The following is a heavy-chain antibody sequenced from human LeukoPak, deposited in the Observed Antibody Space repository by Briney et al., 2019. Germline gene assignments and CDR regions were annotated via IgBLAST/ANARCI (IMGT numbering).Heavy chain of an antibody. CDR3: FIAVAGRYFDY. J-gene: IGHJ4*02. Sequence: ASVKVSCKASGYTFTSYDINWVRQATGQGLEWMGWMNPNSGNTGYAQKVQGRVTMTRNTSITTAYMELSSLRSEDTAVYYCFIAVAGRYFDYWGQGTLVTVSS. CDR1: GYTFTSYD. CDR2: MNPNSGNT. V-gene: IGHV1-8*01. D-gene: IGHD6-19*01.